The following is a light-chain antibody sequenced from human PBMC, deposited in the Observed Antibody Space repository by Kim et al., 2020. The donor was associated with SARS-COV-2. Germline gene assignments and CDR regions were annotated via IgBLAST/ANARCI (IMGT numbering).Light chain of an antibody. J-gene: IGKJ2*01. CDR2: GAS. CDR1: QSISNN. Sequence: EIVLTQSPASLSVSLGEEVSLSCRASQSISNNLAWYNQRPGQPPSLLLYGASTRATSVPDRFRGRGSGTEFTLTISYLQSEDLAIYYFPDYTFGTAYTCGPGTKLE. V-gene: IGKV3-15*01. CDR3: PDYTFGTAYT.